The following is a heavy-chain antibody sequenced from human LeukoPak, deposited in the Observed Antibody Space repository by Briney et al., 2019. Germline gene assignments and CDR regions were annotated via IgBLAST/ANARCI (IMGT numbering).Heavy chain of an antibody. V-gene: IGHV3-23*01. CDR3: ARDALVVPPGYYYDSSGYYYHYYYYYMDV. CDR2: ISGSGGST. D-gene: IGHD3-22*01. J-gene: IGHJ6*03. Sequence: GGSLRLSCAASGFTFSSYGMSWVRQAPGKGLEWVSAISGSGGSTYYADSVKGRFTISRDNSKNTLYLQMNSLRAEDTAVYYCARDALVVPPGYYYDSSGYYYHYYYYYMDVWGKGTTVTISS. CDR1: GFTFSSYG.